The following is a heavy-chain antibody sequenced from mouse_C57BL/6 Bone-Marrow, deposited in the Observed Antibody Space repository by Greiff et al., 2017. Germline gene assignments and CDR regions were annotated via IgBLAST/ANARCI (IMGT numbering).Heavy chain of an antibody. CDR2: SRNKANDYTT. J-gene: IGHJ1*03. CDR1: GFTFSDFY. CDR3: ARDADYYGSSADWYFDV. V-gene: IGHV7-1*01. Sequence: EVMLVESGGGLVQSGRSLRLSCATSGFTFSDFYMEWVRQAPGKGLEWIAASRNKANDYTTEYSASVKGRFIVSRDTSQSILYLQMNALRAEDTAIYYCARDADYYGSSADWYFDVWGTGTTVTVSS. D-gene: IGHD1-1*01.